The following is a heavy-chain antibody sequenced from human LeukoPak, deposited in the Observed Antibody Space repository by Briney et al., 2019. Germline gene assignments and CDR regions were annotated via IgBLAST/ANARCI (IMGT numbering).Heavy chain of an antibody. Sequence: GGSLRLSCAASGFTFTSYSMNWVRQAPGKGLEWVSYISTSSRTIYYADSVKGRFTISRDNAKNSLYLQMNSLRAEDTAVYYCARGGFGELLFRENWFDPWGQGTLLTVSS. D-gene: IGHD3-10*01. CDR2: ISTSSRTI. V-gene: IGHV3-48*04. J-gene: IGHJ5*02. CDR3: ARGGFGELLFRENWFDP. CDR1: GFTFTSYS.